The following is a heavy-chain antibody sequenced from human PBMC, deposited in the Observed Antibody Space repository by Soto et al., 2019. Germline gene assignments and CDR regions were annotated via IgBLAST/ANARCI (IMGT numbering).Heavy chain of an antibody. CDR3: ARVVQIGEARYDY. Sequence: SVKVSCKASGVTFSRYVMSWVRQAPGQGLEWMGGISPIFGTANYAQKFQGRVTITADESTSTAYMELSSLRSEDTAVYYCARVVQIGEARYDYWGQGTLVTVSS. V-gene: IGHV1-69*13. D-gene: IGHD1-1*01. CDR1: GVTFSRYV. CDR2: ISPIFGTA. J-gene: IGHJ4*02.